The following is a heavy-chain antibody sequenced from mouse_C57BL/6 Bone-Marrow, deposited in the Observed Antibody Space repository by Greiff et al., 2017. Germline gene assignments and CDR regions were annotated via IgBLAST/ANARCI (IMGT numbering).Heavy chain of an antibody. Sequence: EVQLQQSGAELVRPGASVKLSCTASGFNIKDDYMHWVKQRPEQGLEWIGWIDPETGDTEYASKFQGKATLTADTSSNTAHLQISSLTPEDTAVYYCTTVKYGNYWCAYWGQGTLVTVSA. J-gene: IGHJ3*01. D-gene: IGHD2-1*01. CDR2: IDPETGDT. V-gene: IGHV14-4*01. CDR3: TTVKYGNYWCAY. CDR1: GFNIKDDY.